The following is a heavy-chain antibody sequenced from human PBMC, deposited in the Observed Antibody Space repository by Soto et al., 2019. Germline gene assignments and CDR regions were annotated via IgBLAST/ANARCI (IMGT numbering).Heavy chain of an antibody. D-gene: IGHD3-9*01. CDR3: ARDKDWAFDY. V-gene: IGHV3-48*04. CDR1: GFTFSDYS. Sequence: VQLVESGGKLVQPGRSLRLSYVASGFTFSDYSMVWVRQSPGKGLEWISYIFVTSTIIYYADSVKGRFTVSRDNAQNSLSLQMNSLRVEDTGIYYCARDKDWAFDYWGQGTLVTVSS. CDR2: IFVTSTII. J-gene: IGHJ4*02.